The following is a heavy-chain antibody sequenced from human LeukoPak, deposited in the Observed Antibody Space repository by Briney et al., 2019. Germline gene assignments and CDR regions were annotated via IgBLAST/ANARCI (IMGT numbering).Heavy chain of an antibody. CDR3: ARVGLARARGQQLVRAPKMDYYYYGMDV. J-gene: IGHJ6*02. V-gene: IGHV1-18*01. CDR2: ISAYNGNT. D-gene: IGHD6-13*01. CDR1: GYTFTSYG. Sequence: ASVKVSCKASGYTFTSYGISWVRQAPGQGLEWMGWISAYNGNTNYAQKLQGRVTMTTDTSTSTAYMELRSLRSDDTAVYYCARVGLARARGQQLVRAPKMDYYYYGMDVWGQGTTVIVSS.